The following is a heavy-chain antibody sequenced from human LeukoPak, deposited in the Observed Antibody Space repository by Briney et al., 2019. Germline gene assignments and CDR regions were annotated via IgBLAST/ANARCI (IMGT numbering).Heavy chain of an antibody. CDR3: AKDVDTVMDWANDAFDV. V-gene: IGHV3-30*02. CDR1: GFTFSSYG. D-gene: IGHD5-18*01. Sequence: GGSLRLSCAASGFTFSSYGMHWVLQAPGKGLEWVAFIRYDGSNKYYADSVKGRFTISRDNSKNTLYLQMNSLRVEDTAMYYCAKDVDTVMDWANDAFDVWGQGTMVIVSS. J-gene: IGHJ3*01. CDR2: IRYDGSNK.